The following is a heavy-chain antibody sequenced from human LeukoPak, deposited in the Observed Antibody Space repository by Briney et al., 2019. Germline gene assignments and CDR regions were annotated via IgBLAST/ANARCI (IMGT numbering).Heavy chain of an antibody. Sequence: ASVKVSCKASGYTFTSYYMHWVRQAPGQELEWMGIINPSGGSTGYAQKFQGRVTMTRDMSTSTVYMELSSLRSEDTAVYYCARDLVSSGYYLGGWFDPWGQGTLVTVSS. V-gene: IGHV1-46*01. CDR3: ARDLVSSGYYLGGWFDP. J-gene: IGHJ5*02. CDR2: INPSGGST. CDR1: GYTFTSYY. D-gene: IGHD3-3*01.